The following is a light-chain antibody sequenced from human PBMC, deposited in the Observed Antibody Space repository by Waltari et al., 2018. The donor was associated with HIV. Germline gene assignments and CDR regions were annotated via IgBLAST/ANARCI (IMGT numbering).Light chain of an antibody. Sequence: DIVMTQSPLSLPVTPGEPASISCRSSQSLLHSNGYNYLDWYLQKPGQSPQLLIYLGSNRASGVPDRFSGSGSGTDFTLKISSVEAEDVGVYYCMQALQTPLTFGGGTKVVIK. J-gene: IGKJ4*01. V-gene: IGKV2-28*01. CDR1: QSLLHSNGYNY. CDR2: LGS. CDR3: MQALQTPLT.